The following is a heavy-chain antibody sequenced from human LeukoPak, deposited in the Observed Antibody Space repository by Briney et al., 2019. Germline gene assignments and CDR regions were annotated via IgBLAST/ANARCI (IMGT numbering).Heavy chain of an antibody. CDR2: IWYDGSNK. V-gene: IGHV3-33*01. J-gene: IGHJ4*02. CDR3: ARGLYYYDSSGYYGNFDY. D-gene: IGHD3-22*01. Sequence: GGSLRLSCAASGFTFSSYGMHWVRQAPGKGLEWVAVIWYDGSNKYYADSVKGRFTISRDNSKNTLYLQMNSLRAEDTAVYYCARGLYYYDSSGYYGNFDYWGQGTLVTVSS. CDR1: GFTFSSYG.